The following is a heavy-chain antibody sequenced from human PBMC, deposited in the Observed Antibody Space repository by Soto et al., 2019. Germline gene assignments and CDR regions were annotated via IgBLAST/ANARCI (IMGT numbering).Heavy chain of an antibody. V-gene: IGHV3-30-3*01. CDR2: ISYDGSNK. D-gene: IGHD3-9*01. CDR1: GFTFSSYA. J-gene: IGHJ4*02. CDR3: ARDRYDILTGYYSY. Sequence: PGGSLRLSCAASGFTFSSYAMHWVRQAPGKGLEWVAVISYDGSNKYYADSVKGRFTISRDNSKNTLYLQLTSLRAEDTAVYYCARDRYDILTGYYSYWGQGTLVTVS.